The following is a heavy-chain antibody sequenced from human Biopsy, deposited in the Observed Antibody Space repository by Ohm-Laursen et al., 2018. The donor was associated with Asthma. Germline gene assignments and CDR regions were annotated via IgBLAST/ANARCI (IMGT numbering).Heavy chain of an antibody. CDR1: GFTFSSYG. D-gene: IGHD3-9*01. Sequence: FLRLSCTASGFTFSSYGMHWVRQAPGKGLEWVAVISYDGSNKYYADSVKGRFTISRDDSKNTLYLQMNSPRAEDTAVYYCAKAERYFDWYWFDPWGQGTLVTVSS. CDR3: AKAERYFDWYWFDP. J-gene: IGHJ5*02. CDR2: ISYDGSNK. V-gene: IGHV3-30*18.